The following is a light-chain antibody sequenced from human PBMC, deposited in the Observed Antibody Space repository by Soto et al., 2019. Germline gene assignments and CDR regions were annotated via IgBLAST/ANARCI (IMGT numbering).Light chain of an antibody. J-gene: IGLJ3*02. CDR2: SNN. CDR1: SSNIGSNT. V-gene: IGLV1-44*01. Sequence: QAVVTQPPSASGTPGQRVTISCSGSSSNIGSNTVNWYQQLPGTAPKLLIYSNNQRPSGVPDRFSGSKSGTSASLAISGLQSEDEADYYCAAWDDNLNGWVFGGGTKPTVL. CDR3: AAWDDNLNGWV.